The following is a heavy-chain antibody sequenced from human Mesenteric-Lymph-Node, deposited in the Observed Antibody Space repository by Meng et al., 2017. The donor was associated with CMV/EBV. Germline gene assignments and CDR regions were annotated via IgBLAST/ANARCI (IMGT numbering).Heavy chain of an antibody. CDR1: GYSFTSYW. CDR3: ARRTENDFWSGYFIN. D-gene: IGHD3-3*01. Sequence: GGSLRLSCKGSGYSFTSYWIGWVRQMPGKGLEWMGIIYPGDSDTRYSPSFQGQVTISADKSISTAYLQWSSLKASDTAMYYCARRTENDFWSGYFINWGQGTLVTVSS. CDR2: IYPGDSDT. V-gene: IGHV5-51*01. J-gene: IGHJ4*02.